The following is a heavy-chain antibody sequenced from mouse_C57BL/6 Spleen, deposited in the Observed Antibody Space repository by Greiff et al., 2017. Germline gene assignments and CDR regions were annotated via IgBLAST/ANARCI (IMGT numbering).Heavy chain of an antibody. CDR2: ISDGGSYT. V-gene: IGHV5-4*01. D-gene: IGHD1-2*01. CDR1: GFTFSSYA. J-gene: IGHJ4*01. CDR3: AREEKGHYDGVSMDY. Sequence: DVKLVESGGGLVKPGGSLKLSCAASGFTFSSYAMSWVRQTPEKRLEWVATISDGGSYTYYPDNVKGRFTISRDNAKNNLYLQMSHLKSEDTAMYYCAREEKGHYDGVSMDYWGQGTSVTVSS.